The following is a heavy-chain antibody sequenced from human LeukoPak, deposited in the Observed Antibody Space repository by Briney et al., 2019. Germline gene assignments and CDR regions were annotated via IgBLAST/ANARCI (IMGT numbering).Heavy chain of an antibody. CDR1: GGTFSSFA. CDR3: ARDGVPRKNYYYYGMDV. CDR2: INPVLGTA. Sequence: GASVKVSCKASGGTFSSFAISWVRQAPGQGLEWMGRINPVLGTANYAQKFQDRVTVCADKSTNTAYMELSSLRSEDTAVYYCARDGVPRKNYYYYGMDVWGQGTTVTVSS. V-gene: IGHV1-69*04. J-gene: IGHJ6*02. D-gene: IGHD1-1*01.